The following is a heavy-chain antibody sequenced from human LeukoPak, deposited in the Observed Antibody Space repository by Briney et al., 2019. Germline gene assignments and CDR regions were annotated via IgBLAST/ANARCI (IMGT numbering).Heavy chain of an antibody. D-gene: IGHD3-22*01. Sequence: ASVKVSCKASGYTFTSYDINWVRQATGQGLEWMGWMNPNSGNTGYAQKFQGRVTITRNTSISTASMELSSLRSEDTAVYYCAREDSSGYGVDYWGQGTLVTVSS. CDR2: MNPNSGNT. V-gene: IGHV1-8*03. J-gene: IGHJ4*02. CDR3: AREDSSGYGVDY. CDR1: GYTFTSYD.